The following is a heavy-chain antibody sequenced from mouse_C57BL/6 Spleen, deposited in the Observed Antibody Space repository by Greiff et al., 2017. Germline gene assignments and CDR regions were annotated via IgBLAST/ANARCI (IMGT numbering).Heavy chain of an antibody. CDR1: GYTFTSYW. Sequence: QVQLQQPGAELVRPGTSVKLSCKASGYTFTSYWMHWVKQRPGQGLEWIGVIDPSDSYTNYNQKFKGKATLTVDTSSSTAYMQLSSLTSEDSAVYYCARWDTTVVPHFDYWGQGTTLTVSS. V-gene: IGHV1-59*01. CDR3: ARWDTTVVPHFDY. D-gene: IGHD1-1*01. CDR2: IDPSDSYT. J-gene: IGHJ2*01.